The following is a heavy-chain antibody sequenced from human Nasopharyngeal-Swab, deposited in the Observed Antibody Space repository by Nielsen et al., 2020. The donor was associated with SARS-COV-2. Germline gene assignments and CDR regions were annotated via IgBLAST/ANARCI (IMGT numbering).Heavy chain of an antibody. J-gene: IGHJ4*02. CDR2: ISGGGGGT. Sequence: WIRQPPGKGLEWVSAISGGGGGTYYADSVEGRFTISRDNSKRTLYLQMNSLRAEDTAVYFCARDWGIPEMVPDYWGQGTLVTVSS. D-gene: IGHD3-16*01. V-gene: IGHV3-23*01. CDR3: ARDWGIPEMVPDY.